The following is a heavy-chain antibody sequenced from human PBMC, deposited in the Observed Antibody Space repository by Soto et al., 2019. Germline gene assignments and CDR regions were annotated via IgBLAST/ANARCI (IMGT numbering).Heavy chain of an antibody. CDR3: ARHSPYSSSYYFDY. D-gene: IGHD6-13*01. V-gene: IGHV5-51*01. Sequence: GESLISCKGSGYSFTSYWIGWVRQMPGKGLEWMGIIYPGDSDTRYSPSFQGQVTISDDKSISTAYLQWSSLKASDTAMYYCARHSPYSSSYYFDYWGQGTLVTVSS. CDR1: GYSFTSYW. J-gene: IGHJ4*02. CDR2: IYPGDSDT.